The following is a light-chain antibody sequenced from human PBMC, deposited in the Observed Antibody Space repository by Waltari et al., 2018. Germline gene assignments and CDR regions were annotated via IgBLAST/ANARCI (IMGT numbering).Light chain of an antibody. Sequence: EIVLTQSPATLSLSPGDRATLSCRPSQSVTYYLAWYQQKPGQAPRLLISGASSRATGSPDRFSGSGSATDFTLTISRLEPEDFAVYYCQQYDSSPPTFGGGTKVEIK. J-gene: IGKJ4*01. V-gene: IGKV3-20*01. CDR3: QQYDSSPPT. CDR1: QSVTYY. CDR2: GAS.